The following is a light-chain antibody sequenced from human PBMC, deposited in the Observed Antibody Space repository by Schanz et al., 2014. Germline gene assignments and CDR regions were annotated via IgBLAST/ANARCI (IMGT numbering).Light chain of an antibody. CDR1: QSVSSN. V-gene: IGKV3-15*01. CDR2: DAS. CDR3: QQYYTWLWT. Sequence: EIVMTQSPATLSVSPGERATLSCRASQSVSSNLAWYQQKPGQAPRLLIYDASTRAAAVPGRFSGSGSGTEFTLTISSLQSEDFAVYYCQQYYTWLWTFGQGTKVEIK. J-gene: IGKJ1*01.